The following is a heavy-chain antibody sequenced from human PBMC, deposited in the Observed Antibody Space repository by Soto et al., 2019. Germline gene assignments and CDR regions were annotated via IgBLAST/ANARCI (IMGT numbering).Heavy chain of an antibody. V-gene: IGHV3-23*01. CDR1: VFTFSSYA. D-gene: IGHD3-22*01. J-gene: IGHJ4*02. CDR2: IRGSGTT. CDR3: ARGSLAPSGYYIGGFDY. Sequence: GSLRLSCAASVFTFSSYAMSWVRQAPGKGLEWVSTIRGSGTTYYADSVKGRFSISRDISKNTLYLQMISLRAEDTAVYYCARGSLAPSGYYIGGFDYWGQGTLVTVSS.